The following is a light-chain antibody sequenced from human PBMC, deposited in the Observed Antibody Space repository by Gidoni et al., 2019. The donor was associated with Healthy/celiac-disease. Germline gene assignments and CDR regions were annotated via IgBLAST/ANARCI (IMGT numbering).Light chain of an antibody. Sequence: DIQLTQSPSFRSASVGDIVTITCRASQGISSYLAWYQQKPGKAPKLLIYAASTLQSGGPSRFSGSGSGTEFTLTISSLQPEDFATYYCQQLNSYPAFGPGTKVDIK. J-gene: IGKJ3*01. V-gene: IGKV1-9*01. CDR3: QQLNSYPA. CDR1: QGISSY. CDR2: AAS.